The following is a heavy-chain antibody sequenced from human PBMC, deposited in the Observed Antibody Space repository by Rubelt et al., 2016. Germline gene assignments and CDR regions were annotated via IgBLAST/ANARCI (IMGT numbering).Heavy chain of an antibody. J-gene: IGHJ2*01. V-gene: IGHV1-2*06. CDR2: INPNSGGT. CDR1: GYTFTGYY. CDR3: ARGDPNCGSLYWYFDL. D-gene: IGHD1-26*01. Sequence: QVQLVQSGAEVKKPGASVKVSCKASGYTFTGYYMHWVRQAPGQGLEWMGRINPNSGGTNYAQKFKGRVTMTRDTSTNTGYMEMSSLRAEDTAVYYCARGDPNCGSLYWYFDLWGRGTLVTVSS.